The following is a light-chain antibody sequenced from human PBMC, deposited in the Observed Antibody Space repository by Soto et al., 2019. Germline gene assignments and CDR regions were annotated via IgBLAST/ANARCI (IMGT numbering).Light chain of an antibody. CDR2: AVS. J-gene: IGLJ1*01. Sequence: QSALTQPASVSGSPGQSITISCTGTSSDVGSYKYVSWYQQHPGKAPKLMIYAVSKRPSGYANRFSGSKSGNTASLTISGLQAEDEADYYCCSYAGSSTYVFGTGTKVTVL. CDR1: SSDVGSYKY. CDR3: CSYAGSSTYV. V-gene: IGLV2-23*02.